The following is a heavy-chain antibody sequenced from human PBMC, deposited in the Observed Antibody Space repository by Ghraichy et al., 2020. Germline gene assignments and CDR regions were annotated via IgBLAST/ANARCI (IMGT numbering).Heavy chain of an antibody. Sequence: GGSLRLSCVASGFTFNNAWMSWVRQAPGKGLEWVGRIKTKSDGGTLDHAMSVKGRFTVSRDDSENTLFLQMNNLKDEDTGMYFCATSFYDSSGYRHWGQGTLVTVSS. CDR2: IKTKSDGGTL. CDR1: GFTFNNAW. D-gene: IGHD3-22*01. CDR3: ATSFYDSSGYRH. J-gene: IGHJ4*02. V-gene: IGHV3-15*01.